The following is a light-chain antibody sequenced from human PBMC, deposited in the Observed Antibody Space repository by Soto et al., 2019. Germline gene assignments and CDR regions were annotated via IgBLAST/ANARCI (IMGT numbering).Light chain of an antibody. J-gene: IGKJ3*01. CDR3: MQALHTLGT. CDR2: LGS. Sequence: DIVMTQSPLSLPVTPGEPASISCRSSQSLLHSNGYNYLDWYLQKPGQSPQLLIYLGSNRASGAPDRFSGIGSGTDFTLKISRVEAEYVGFYYGMQALHTLGTFGPGTRVD. CDR1: QSLLHSNGYNY. V-gene: IGKV2-28*01.